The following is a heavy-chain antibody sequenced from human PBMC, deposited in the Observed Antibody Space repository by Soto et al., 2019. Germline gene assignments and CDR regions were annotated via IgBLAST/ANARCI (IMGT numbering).Heavy chain of an antibody. J-gene: IGHJ4*02. D-gene: IGHD3-10*01. V-gene: IGHV3-33*01. Sequence: VQLVESGGGVVQPGRSLRLSCAASGFTFSSYGMHWVRQAPGKGLEWVAIIWFDGSNKYYADSVKGRFTVSRDNSKNTLYLHMNSLRGEYMAVYYCARDSEVMVRGVIELDYWGQGTLVTVSS. CDR1: GFTFSSYG. CDR3: ARDSEVMVRGVIELDY. CDR2: IWFDGSNK.